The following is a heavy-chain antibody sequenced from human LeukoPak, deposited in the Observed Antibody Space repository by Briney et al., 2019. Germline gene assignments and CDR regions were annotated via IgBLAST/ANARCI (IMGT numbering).Heavy chain of an antibody. CDR3: ARGLDWFDP. Sequence: GGSLRLSCVGSGFTISNYWMHWVRQAPGKGLVWVSRINSDGSSTSYADSVKGRFTISRDNAKNTLYLQMNSLRAEDTAVYYCARGLDWFDPWGQGTLVTVSS. V-gene: IGHV3-74*01. J-gene: IGHJ5*02. D-gene: IGHD3/OR15-3a*01. CDR1: GFTISNYW. CDR2: INSDGSST.